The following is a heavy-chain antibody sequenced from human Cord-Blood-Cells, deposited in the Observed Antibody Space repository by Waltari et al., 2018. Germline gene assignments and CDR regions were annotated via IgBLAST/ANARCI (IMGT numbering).Heavy chain of an antibody. CDR1: GGSISSSSYY. CDR3: AAGMAAAGTRWFDP. J-gene: IGHJ5*02. Sequence: QLQLQESGPGLVKPSETLSLTCTVSGGSISSSSYYWGWIRQPPGKGLGWIGSIYYSGGTYFNPSLKSRVTISVDTSKNQFSLKLSSVTAADTAVYYCAAGMAAAGTRWFDPWGQGTLVTVSS. V-gene: IGHV4-39*01. CDR2: IYYSGGT. D-gene: IGHD6-13*01.